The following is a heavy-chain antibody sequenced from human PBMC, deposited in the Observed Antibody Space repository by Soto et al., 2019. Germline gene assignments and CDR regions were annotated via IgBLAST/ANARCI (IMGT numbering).Heavy chain of an antibody. CDR2: ISASGRST. CDR1: GLTFSASA. J-gene: IGHJ6*02. V-gene: IGHV3-23*01. CDR3: AKDPPSEKLQPDYGMDV. Sequence: PGGSLRLSWAASGLTFSASAMSWGRQAPGKGLEWVSLISASGRSTDYADSVKGRFTISRDNSKSTVYLQMNSLRADDTAVYYCAKDPPSEKLQPDYGMDVWGQGTTVTVSS. D-gene: IGHD2-15*01.